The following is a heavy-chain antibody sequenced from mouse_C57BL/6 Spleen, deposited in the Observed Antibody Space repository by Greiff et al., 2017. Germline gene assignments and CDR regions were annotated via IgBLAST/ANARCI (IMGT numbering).Heavy chain of an antibody. J-gene: IGHJ4*01. V-gene: IGHV5-17*01. CDR2: ISSGRSTI. CDR1: GFTFSDFG. CDR3: SNTETRIDYAMDN. Sequence: EVQLVDFGGGLVKPGGSLNRSCALSGFTFSDFGMHWVRQAPEKGLEWVAYISSGRSTIYSANTVKGRFTISRVNAKNTLFLQMTSLRSEDTPMYYCSNTETRIDYAMDNWGQGTSVTVSS.